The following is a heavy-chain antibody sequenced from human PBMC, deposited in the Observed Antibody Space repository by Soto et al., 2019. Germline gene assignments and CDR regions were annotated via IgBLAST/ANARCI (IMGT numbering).Heavy chain of an antibody. V-gene: IGHV1-8*01. CDR3: ARSPPRVERNNYAGGWFDP. CDR1: GYTFTSCY. J-gene: IGHJ5*02. CDR2: MNPNSGNT. D-gene: IGHD4-4*01. Sequence: ASVNVSCKSSGYTFTSCYINWVRQATGQGLEWMGWMNPNSGNTGYPQKFQGRVTMTRNTSISTAYMELSSLRFEDTAVYYCARSPPRVERNNYAGGWFDPWGQGTLVTVSS.